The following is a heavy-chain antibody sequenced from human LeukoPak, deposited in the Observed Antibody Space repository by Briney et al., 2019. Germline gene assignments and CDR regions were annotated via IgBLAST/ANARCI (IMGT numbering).Heavy chain of an antibody. CDR1: GFTVSSNY. Sequence: GGTLRLSCAASGFTVSSNYMSWVRHAPGKGLEWVSVIYSGGSTYYADSVKGRLTISRDNSKNTLYLPMNSLRAEDTAVYYCAAGSHFDWPGYYYYYGMDVWGQGTTVTVSS. CDR3: AAGSHFDWPGYYYYYGMDV. D-gene: IGHD3-9*01. V-gene: IGHV3-53*01. CDR2: IYSGGST. J-gene: IGHJ6*01.